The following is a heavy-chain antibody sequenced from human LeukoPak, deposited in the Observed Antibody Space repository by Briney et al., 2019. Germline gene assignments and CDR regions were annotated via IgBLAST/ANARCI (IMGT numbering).Heavy chain of an antibody. J-gene: IGHJ4*02. D-gene: IGHD5-18*01. CDR2: IYYSGST. CDR1: Y. CDR3: AREDTAMVD. Sequence: YWXXXRXXXXKGLEWIGSIYYSGSTYYNPSLKSRVTISVDTSKNQFSLKLSSVTAADTAVYYCAREDTAMVDWGQGTLVTVSS. V-gene: IGHV4-39*07.